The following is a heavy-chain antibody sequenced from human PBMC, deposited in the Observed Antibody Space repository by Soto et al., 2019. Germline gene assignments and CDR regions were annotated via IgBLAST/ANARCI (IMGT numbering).Heavy chain of an antibody. V-gene: IGHV3-11*01. CDR2: IAFTGSAT. Sequence: GGSLRLSCATSGFTFHDYAMSWVRQAPGKGLEWVSAIAFTGSATYYAASVKGRFTISRDNAKNLLYLQMNSLRAGDTAVYYCARYDSAGCDWFDPWGQGTLDTVSS. CDR1: GFTFHDYA. CDR3: ARYDSAGCDWFDP. D-gene: IGHD3-22*01. J-gene: IGHJ5*02.